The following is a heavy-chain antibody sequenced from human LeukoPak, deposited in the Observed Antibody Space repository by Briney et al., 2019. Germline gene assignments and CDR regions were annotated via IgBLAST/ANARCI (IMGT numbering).Heavy chain of an antibody. CDR1: GGSISSGGYS. CDR2: IYHSGST. D-gene: IGHD3-9*01. J-gene: IGHJ4*02. V-gene: IGHV4-30-2*01. Sequence: SQTLSPTCAVSGGSISSGGYSWSWIRQPPGKGLEWIGYIYHSGSTYYNPSLKSRVTISVDRSKNQFSLKLSSVTAADTAVYYCARGVLTGSWYFDYWGQGTLVTVSS. CDR3: ARGVLTGSWYFDY.